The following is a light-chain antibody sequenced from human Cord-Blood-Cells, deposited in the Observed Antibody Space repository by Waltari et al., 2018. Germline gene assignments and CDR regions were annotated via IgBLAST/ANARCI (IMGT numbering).Light chain of an antibody. Sequence: DIVMTQSPDSLAVSLGERATINCKSSQSVLYSSNNKNYLAWYQQKPGQPPKLTIYWASTRESGVPDGFSGSGSGTDFTLSISSLQAEDVAVYYCQQYYSTPYTFGQGTKLEIK. CDR3: QQYYSTPYT. CDR1: QSVLYSSNNKNY. J-gene: IGKJ2*01. CDR2: WAS. V-gene: IGKV4-1*01.